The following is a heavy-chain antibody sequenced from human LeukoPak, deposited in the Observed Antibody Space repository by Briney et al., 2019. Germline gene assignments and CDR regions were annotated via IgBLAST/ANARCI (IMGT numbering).Heavy chain of an antibody. Sequence: GASVKVSCKASGYTFTGYYMHWVRQAPGQGLEWMGWINPNSGGTNYAQKFQGRVTMTRDTSISTAYMELSRLRSDDTAVYYCAREGRGGGDRLRWFDPWGQGTLVTVSS. J-gene: IGHJ5*02. V-gene: IGHV1-2*02. CDR1: GYTFTGYY. D-gene: IGHD2-21*01. CDR2: INPNSGGT. CDR3: AREGRGGGDRLRWFDP.